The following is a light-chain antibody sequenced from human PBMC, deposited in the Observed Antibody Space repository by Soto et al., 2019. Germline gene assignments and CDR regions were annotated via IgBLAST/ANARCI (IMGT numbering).Light chain of an antibody. CDR2: GVS. J-gene: IGKJ2*01. Sequence: EIVLTQSPVTLSLSPGERATLSCRASQSVSSIYLAWYQQKPGQAPRLLIYGVSSRATGIPDRFSGSGSGTDFTLTISRLEPEDFAVYYCLQYGSSRTFGQGNKLEIK. CDR3: LQYGSSRT. V-gene: IGKV3-20*01. CDR1: QSVSSIY.